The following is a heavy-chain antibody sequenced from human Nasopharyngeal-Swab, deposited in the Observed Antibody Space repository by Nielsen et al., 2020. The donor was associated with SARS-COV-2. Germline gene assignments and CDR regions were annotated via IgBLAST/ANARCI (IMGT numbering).Heavy chain of an antibody. J-gene: IGHJ4*02. CDR1: GFTVSNNY. CDR3: AKAIAYYYDSSGYYYFDS. CDR2: IYSGGST. V-gene: IGHV3-53*01. D-gene: IGHD3-22*01. Sequence: GGSLRLSCAASGFTVSNNYMSWVRQAPGKGLEWVSVIYSGGSTYYADSVKGRFTISRDNSKNTLYLQMNSLRAEDTAVYYCAKAIAYYYDSSGYYYFDSWGQGTLVTVSS.